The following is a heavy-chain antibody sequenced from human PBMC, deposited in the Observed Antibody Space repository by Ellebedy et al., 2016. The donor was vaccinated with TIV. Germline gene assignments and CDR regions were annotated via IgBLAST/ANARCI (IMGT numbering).Heavy chain of an antibody. CDR2: IYFSGAT. V-gene: IGHV4-4*02. CDR3: ARLWFGDLFSPEGDV. D-gene: IGHD3-10*01. Sequence: SETLSLXCAVSGDPITGSHWWSWVRQPPGKGPEWIVNIYFSGATFYNPSLKSRVTISVDTSKNQFSLKLSSVTAADTALYYCARLWFGDLFSPEGDVWGQGTTVTVSS. J-gene: IGHJ6*02. CDR1: GDPITGSHW.